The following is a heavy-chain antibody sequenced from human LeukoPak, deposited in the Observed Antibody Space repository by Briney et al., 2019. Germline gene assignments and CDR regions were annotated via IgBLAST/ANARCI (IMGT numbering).Heavy chain of an antibody. CDR3: ARAGVGAPRD. V-gene: IGHV4-59*11. CDR1: GGSISSHY. D-gene: IGHD1-26*01. CDR2: IYYSGST. Sequence: SETLSLTCTVSGGSISSHYWSWIRQPPGKGLEWIGYIYYSGSTNYNPSLKSRVTISVDTSKNQFSLKLSSVTAADTAAYYCARAGVGAPRDWGQGTLVTVSS. J-gene: IGHJ4*02.